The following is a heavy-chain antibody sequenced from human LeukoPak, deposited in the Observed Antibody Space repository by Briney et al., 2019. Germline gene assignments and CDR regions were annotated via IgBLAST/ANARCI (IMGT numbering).Heavy chain of an antibody. J-gene: IGHJ3*02. D-gene: IGHD2-21*02. CDR3: ARLEWSGYCGEDCYRPGPDDAFDI. CDR1: GFTFSSYW. Sequence: GGSLRLSCAASGFTFSSYWMSWVRQAPGKGLEWVANIKQDGSEKYYVDSVKGRFTISRDNAKNSLYLQMNSLRAEDTAVYYCARLEWSGYCGEDCYRPGPDDAFDIWGQGTMVTVSS. V-gene: IGHV3-7*01. CDR2: IKQDGSEK.